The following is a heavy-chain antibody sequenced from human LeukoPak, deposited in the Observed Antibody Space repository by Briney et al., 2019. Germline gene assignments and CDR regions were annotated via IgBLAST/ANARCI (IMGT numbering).Heavy chain of an antibody. CDR2: ISSSSSYI. CDR3: ARAARRGNWFDP. Sequence: PGGSLKVSCAASGFTFSSYSMNWVRQAPGKGLEWVSSISSSSSYIHYADSVKGRFTISRDNAKNSLYLQMNSLRAEDTAVYYCARAARRGNWFDPWGQGSLLPVPS. D-gene: IGHD6-6*01. J-gene: IGHJ5*01. V-gene: IGHV3-21*01. CDR1: GFTFSSYS.